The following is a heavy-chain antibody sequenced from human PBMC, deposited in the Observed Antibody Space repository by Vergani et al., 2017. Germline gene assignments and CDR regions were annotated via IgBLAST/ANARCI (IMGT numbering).Heavy chain of an antibody. Sequence: KESGPVLVKPTETLTLTCTVSGFSLSNARMGVSWIRQPPGKGLEWIGEINHSGSTNYNPSLKSRVTISVDTSKNQFSLKLSSVTAADTAVYYCARAGARDFDYWGQGTLVTVSS. J-gene: IGHJ4*02. V-gene: IGHV4-4*02. CDR2: INHSGST. D-gene: IGHD3-10*01. CDR1: GFSLSNARMG. CDR3: ARAGARDFDY.